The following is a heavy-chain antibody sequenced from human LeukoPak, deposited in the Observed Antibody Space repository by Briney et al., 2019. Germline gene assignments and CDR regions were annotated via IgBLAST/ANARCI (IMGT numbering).Heavy chain of an antibody. V-gene: IGHV3-30*18. Sequence: PGRSLRLSCAASGFTFSSYGMHWVRQAPGKGLEWVAVISYDGSNKYYADSVKGRFTTSRDNSKNTLYLQMNSLRAEDTAVYYCAKDVLCTNGVCYPTFDYWGQGTLVTVSS. J-gene: IGHJ4*02. CDR3: AKDVLCTNGVCYPTFDY. D-gene: IGHD2-8*01. CDR2: ISYDGSNK. CDR1: GFTFSSYG.